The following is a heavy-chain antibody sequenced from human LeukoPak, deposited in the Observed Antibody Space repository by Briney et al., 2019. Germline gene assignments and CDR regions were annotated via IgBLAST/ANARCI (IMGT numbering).Heavy chain of an antibody. CDR3: ASGDYLYILISYMID. J-gene: IGHJ1*01. CDR2: INPNSGGT. V-gene: IGHV1-2*02. D-gene: IGHD3-22*01. Sequence: ASVKDSCKASGYTFTAHYMHWVRQAPGQGPEWMGWINPNSGGTNYAQEFQGRVTMTRDTSISTAYMELSRLRSDDTAVYYCASGDYLYILISYMIDWGQDPRHTLSS. CDR1: GYTFTAHY.